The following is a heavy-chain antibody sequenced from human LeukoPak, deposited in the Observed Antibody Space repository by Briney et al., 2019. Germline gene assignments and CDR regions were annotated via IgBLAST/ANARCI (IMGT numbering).Heavy chain of an antibody. CDR2: ISSSSSYI. D-gene: IGHD3-10*01. J-gene: IGHJ4*02. CDR1: GFIFSSYW. Sequence: GGSLRLSCAASGFIFSSYWMSWVRQAPGKGLEWVSFISSSSSYIYYADSVKGRFTISRDNAKNSLYLQMNSLRAEDTAVYYCARDVGSGRYSASGPIDYWGQGTLVTVSS. CDR3: ARDVGSGRYSASGPIDY. V-gene: IGHV3-21*01.